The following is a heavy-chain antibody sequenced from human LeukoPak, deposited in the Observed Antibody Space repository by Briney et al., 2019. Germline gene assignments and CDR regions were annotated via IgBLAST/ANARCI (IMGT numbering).Heavy chain of an antibody. J-gene: IGHJ3*02. CDR3: TTDESRYSITTVTTGAFDI. Sequence: PGGSLRLSCAASGFTFSNAWMSWVRQAPGKGLEWVGRIKSKTDGGTTDYAAPVKGRFTISRDDSKNTLYLQMNSLKAEDTAVYYCTTDESRYSITTVTTGAFDIWGQGTMVTVSS. CDR1: GFTFSNAW. D-gene: IGHD4-17*01. V-gene: IGHV3-15*01. CDR2: IKSKTDGGTT.